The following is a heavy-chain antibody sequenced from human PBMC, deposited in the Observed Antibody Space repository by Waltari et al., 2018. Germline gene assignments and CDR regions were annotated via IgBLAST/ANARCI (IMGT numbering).Heavy chain of an antibody. CDR3: AMAAGTLY. Sequence: EVQLVESGGGLVQPGGSLRLSCAASGFPLSTRWMSWVRQAPGKGLEWVANINQDGREKYYVDSMKGRVTISRDNAKNSLFLQMDSLRAEDTAVYFCAMAAGTLYWGQGTLVTVSS. CDR1: GFPLSTRW. J-gene: IGHJ4*02. D-gene: IGHD6-13*01. V-gene: IGHV3-7*01. CDR2: INQDGREK.